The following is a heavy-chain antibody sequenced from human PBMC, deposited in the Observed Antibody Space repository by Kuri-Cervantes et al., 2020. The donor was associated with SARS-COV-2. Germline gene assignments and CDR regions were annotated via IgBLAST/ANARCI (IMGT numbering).Heavy chain of an antibody. Sequence: GSLRLSCTVSDYSIISAYYWGWIRQPPGKGLEWIGSIYHSGSTYYNPSLKSRVTISIHTSKNQFSLKLSSVTATDTAVYYCARAAVVVPAAIVFTYNWFDPWGQGTLVTVSS. J-gene: IGHJ5*02. CDR1: DYSIISAYY. V-gene: IGHV4-38-2*02. D-gene: IGHD2-2*02. CDR2: IYHSGST. CDR3: ARAAVVVPAAIVFTYNWFDP.